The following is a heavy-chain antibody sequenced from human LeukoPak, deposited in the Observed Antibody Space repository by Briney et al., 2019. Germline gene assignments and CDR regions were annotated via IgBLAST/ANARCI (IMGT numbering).Heavy chain of an antibody. J-gene: IGHJ4*02. V-gene: IGHV3-15*07. CDR3: STTYYYDSSEGY. Sequence: GGSLRLSCAASGFIFSNAWMNWVRQAPGKGLEWVGRIKSKTDGGTTDYAAPVKGRFTISRDDSKNTLYLQMNSLKTEDTAVYYCSTTYYYDSSEGYWGQGTLVTVSS. CDR2: IKSKTDGGTT. D-gene: IGHD3-22*01. CDR1: GFIFSNAW.